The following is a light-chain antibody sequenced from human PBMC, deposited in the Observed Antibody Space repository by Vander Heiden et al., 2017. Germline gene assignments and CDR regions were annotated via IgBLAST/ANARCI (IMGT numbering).Light chain of an antibody. CDR3: QSYDSSLSGYV. J-gene: IGLJ1*01. CDR2: GNS. Sequence: QSVLTKPPSASGAPGQRVTISCTGSSSNIGAGYDVHWYQQLPGTAPKLLIYGNSNRPSGVPDRFSGSKSGTSASLAITGLQAEDEADYYCQSYDSSLSGYVFGTGTKVTVL. V-gene: IGLV1-40*01. CDR1: SSNIGAGYD.